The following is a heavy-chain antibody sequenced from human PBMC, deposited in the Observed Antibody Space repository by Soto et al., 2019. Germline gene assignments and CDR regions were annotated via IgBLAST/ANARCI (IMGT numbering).Heavy chain of an antibody. D-gene: IGHD2-15*01. CDR2: IIPIFGTA. CDR1: GGTFSSYA. Sequence: QVQLVQSGAEVKKPGSSVKVSCKASGGTFSSYAISWVRQAPGQGLEWMGGIIPIFGTANYAQKFQGRVTITADESPSTAYMELSRLRSEDTAVYYCARDLEGGNHPDNWFDPWGQGTLVTVSS. J-gene: IGHJ5*02. V-gene: IGHV1-69*01. CDR3: ARDLEGGNHPDNWFDP.